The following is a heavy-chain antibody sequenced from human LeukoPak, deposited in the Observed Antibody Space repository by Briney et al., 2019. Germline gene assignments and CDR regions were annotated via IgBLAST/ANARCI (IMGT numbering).Heavy chain of an antibody. CDR2: VNGDGSTT. J-gene: IGHJ4*02. Sequence: PGGSLRLSCAASGFTFDDYAMHWVRQAPGKGLVWVSRVNGDGSTTSYADSVKGRFTISRDNAKNTLYLQMNSLRAEDTAVYYCARSGVDYWGQGTLVTVSS. V-gene: IGHV3-74*01. CDR3: ARSGVDY. D-gene: IGHD1-26*01. CDR1: GFTFDDYA.